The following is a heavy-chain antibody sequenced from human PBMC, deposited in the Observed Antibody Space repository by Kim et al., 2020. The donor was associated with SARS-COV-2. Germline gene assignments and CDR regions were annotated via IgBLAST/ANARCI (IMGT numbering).Heavy chain of an antibody. J-gene: IGHJ4*02. CDR1: GFTVSSNY. D-gene: IGHD3-10*01. CDR3: ARGGAGGFGALDY. V-gene: IGHV3-66*02. Sequence: GGSLRLSCAASGFTVSSNYMSWVRQAPGKGLEWVSVIYSSGSTYYADSVKGRFTISRDNSKNQLYLQMNSLRAADTAVYYCARGGAGGFGALDYWGQGTLVTVSS. CDR2: IYSSGST.